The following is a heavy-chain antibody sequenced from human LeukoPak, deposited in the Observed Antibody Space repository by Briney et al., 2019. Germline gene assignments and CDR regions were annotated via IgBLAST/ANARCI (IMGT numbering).Heavy chain of an antibody. CDR1: GFTLSSFE. Sequence: GGSLRLSCAASGFTLSSFEMNWVRHAPGKGLEWVSYISISDSTISYADSVRGRFTISRDNARNLLYLQMNSLRAEDTAVYYCGRGGSSGYNYNAFDIWGQGTMVTVSS. V-gene: IGHV3-48*03. CDR2: ISISDSTI. CDR3: GRGGSSGYNYNAFDI. D-gene: IGHD3-22*01. J-gene: IGHJ3*02.